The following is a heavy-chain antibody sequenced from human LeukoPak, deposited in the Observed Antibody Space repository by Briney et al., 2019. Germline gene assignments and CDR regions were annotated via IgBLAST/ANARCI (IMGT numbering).Heavy chain of an antibody. V-gene: IGHV4-34*01. CDR2: IHHSGST. D-gene: IGHD4-11*01. J-gene: IGHJ6*03. Sequence: SEPLSHTCAVYGVSFSGYSWSWLRQPPGKGLEWLGEIHHSGSTNYSPSLKTRVTISLDTSKNQFSLKLSSVTAADTAVYYCARVRLRPRSTVTPYSYYMDVWGKGTTVTVSS. CDR3: ARVRLRPRSTVTPYSYYMDV. CDR1: GVSFSGYS.